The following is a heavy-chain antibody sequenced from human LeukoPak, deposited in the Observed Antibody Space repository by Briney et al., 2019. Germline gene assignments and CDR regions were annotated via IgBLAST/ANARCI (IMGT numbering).Heavy chain of an antibody. CDR1: GGSVSSYY. CDR3: ARQRAVAGTDWFDP. CDR2: IYYSGST. V-gene: IGHV4-59*08. D-gene: IGHD6-19*01. J-gene: IGHJ5*02. Sequence: SETLSLTCTVSGGSVSSYYWNWIRQPPGKGLEWIGYIYYSGSTNYNPSLRRRVTISVDTSKNQFSLKLSSVTAADTAVYYCARQRAVAGTDWFDPWGQGTLVTVSS.